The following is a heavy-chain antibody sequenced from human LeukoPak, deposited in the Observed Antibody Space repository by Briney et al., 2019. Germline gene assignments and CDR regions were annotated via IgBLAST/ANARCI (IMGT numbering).Heavy chain of an antibody. CDR2: TYYRSKWRN. Sequence: SQTLSLTCAISGDSVSSNSAAWDWIRQSPSRGLEWLGRTYYRSKWRNDYAVSVESRITINPDTSKNQFFLQLNSVTPEDTAVYYCARGQFWAFDIWGQGTRVTVSS. CDR1: GDSVSSNSAA. J-gene: IGHJ3*02. CDR3: ARGQFWAFDI. V-gene: IGHV6-1*01.